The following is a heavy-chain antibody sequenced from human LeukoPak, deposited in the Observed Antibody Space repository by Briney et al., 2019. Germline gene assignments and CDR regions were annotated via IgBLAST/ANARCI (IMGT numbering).Heavy chain of an antibody. CDR3: ARDRGSGLRYFDD. V-gene: IGHV4-31*02. Sequence: LRLSCAASGFTVSSNYMSWVRQHPVKGLEWIGYIYHSGNTQYNPSLKSRVTISVDTSKNQFSLKLSSVTAADTAVYYCARDRGSGLRYFDDWGQGTLVTVSS. CDR2: IYHSGNT. CDR1: GFTVSSNY. D-gene: IGHD3-22*01. J-gene: IGHJ4*02.